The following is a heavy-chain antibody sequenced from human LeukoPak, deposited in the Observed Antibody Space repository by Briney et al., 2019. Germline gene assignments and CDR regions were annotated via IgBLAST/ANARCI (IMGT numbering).Heavy chain of an antibody. Sequence: SETLSLTCAVSGYSISSGYYWGWIRQPPGKGPEWIGNIYHSGSTYYNPSLKSRVTISVDTSKNQFSLKLSSVTATDAAIYYCERERSGSSDYWGQGTLVTVSS. J-gene: IGHJ4*02. CDR3: ERERSGSSDY. CDR2: IYHSGST. CDR1: GYSISSGYY. D-gene: IGHD6-6*01. V-gene: IGHV4-38-2*02.